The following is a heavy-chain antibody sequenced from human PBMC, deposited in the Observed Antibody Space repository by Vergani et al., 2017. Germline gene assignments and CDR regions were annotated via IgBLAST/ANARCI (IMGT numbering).Heavy chain of an antibody. J-gene: IGHJ6*02. D-gene: IGHD3-10*01. CDR2: IIPIFGTA. Sequence: QVQLVQSGAEVKKPGSSVKVSCKASGGTFSSYAISWVRQAPGQGLEWMGMIIPIFGTANYAQKFQGRVTITADESTSTAYMELSSLRSEDTAVYYCGRDRNGYYGSGAYYYGMDVWGQXP. CDR1: GGTFSSYA. CDR3: GRDRNGYYGSGAYYYGMDV. V-gene: IGHV1-69*13.